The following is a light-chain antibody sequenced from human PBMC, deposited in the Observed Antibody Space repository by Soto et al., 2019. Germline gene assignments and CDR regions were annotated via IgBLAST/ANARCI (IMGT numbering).Light chain of an antibody. CDR3: QQYNKWPQT. J-gene: IGKJ1*01. Sequence: EIVMTQSPATLPVSPGEGATLSCRASQSVSSSLAWYQQKPGQAPRLLIYGASTRATGIPARFSGSGSGTEFTLTISSLQSEDFAVYYCQQYNKWPQTFGQGTKVDIK. V-gene: IGKV3-15*01. CDR1: QSVSSS. CDR2: GAS.